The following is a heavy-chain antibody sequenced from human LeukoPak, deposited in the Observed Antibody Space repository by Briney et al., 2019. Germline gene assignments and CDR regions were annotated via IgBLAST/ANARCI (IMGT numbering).Heavy chain of an antibody. CDR1: GFTFSSYS. V-gene: IGHV3-21*01. D-gene: IGHD6-13*01. CDR2: ISSSSSYI. CDR3: ATGSSPAGPYGTDV. Sequence: GGSLRLSCAASGFTFSSYSMNWVRQAPGKGLEWVSSISSSSSYIYYADSVKGRFTISRDNAKNSLYLQMNSLRAEDTAVYYCATGSSPAGPYGTDVWGQGTTVTVSS. J-gene: IGHJ6*02.